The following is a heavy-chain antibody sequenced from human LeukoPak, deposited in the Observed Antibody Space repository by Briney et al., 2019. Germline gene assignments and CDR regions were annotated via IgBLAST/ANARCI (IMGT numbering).Heavy chain of an antibody. V-gene: IGHV3-9*01. CDR3: TSTYYYDSSGYYGLDY. J-gene: IGHJ4*02. CDR1: GFTFDDYA. D-gene: IGHD3-22*01. CDR2: ISWNSGSI. Sequence: QPGRSLRLSCAASGFTFDDYAMHWVRQAPGKGLEWVSGISWNSGSIGYADSVKGRFTISRDNAKNSLYLQMNSLKTEDTAVYYCTSTYYYDSSGYYGLDYWGQGTLVTVSS.